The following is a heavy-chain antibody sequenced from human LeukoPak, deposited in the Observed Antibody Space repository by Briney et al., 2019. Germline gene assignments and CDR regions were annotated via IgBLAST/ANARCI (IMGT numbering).Heavy chain of an antibody. Sequence: ASETLSLTCTVSDGSISSDSWSWIRQPPGKGPEFIGYIYYSGSTNYNPSLKSRVTMSVDTSKNHFSLKLSSVTTADTAVYYCARLGDLSNRAVTTRAFDIWGKGTTVTISS. CDR1: DGSISSDS. J-gene: IGHJ6*04. CDR2: IYYSGST. V-gene: IGHV4-59*01. D-gene: IGHD4-17*01. CDR3: ARLGDLSNRAVTTRAFDI.